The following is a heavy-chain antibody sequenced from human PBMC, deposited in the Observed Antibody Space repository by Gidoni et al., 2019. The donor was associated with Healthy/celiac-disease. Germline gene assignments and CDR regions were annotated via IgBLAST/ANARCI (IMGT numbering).Heavy chain of an antibody. CDR2: IIPILGIA. CDR1: GGTFSSYT. Sequence: QVQLVQSGAEVKKPGSSVKVSCKASGGTFSSYTISWVRQAPGQGLEWMGRIIPILGIANYAQKFQGRVTITADNSTSTAYMELSSLRSEDTAVYYCARDQYYYDSSGYYYGMDVWGQGTTVTVSS. D-gene: IGHD3-22*01. CDR3: ARDQYYYDSSGYYYGMDV. V-gene: IGHV1-69*08. J-gene: IGHJ6*02.